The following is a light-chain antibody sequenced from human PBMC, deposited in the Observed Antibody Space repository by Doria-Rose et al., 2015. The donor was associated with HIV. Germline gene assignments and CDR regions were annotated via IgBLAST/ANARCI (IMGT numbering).Light chain of an antibody. CDR3: QQYSTSPET. Sequence: TQSPGTLSLSPGERVTLSCRASQTVYSTYLAWYQHKPGQAPRLLIYDATRRATGIPDRFSGSGSGRDFTLTISRLEPEDFAVYYCQQYSTSPETFGQGTKGQF. J-gene: IGKJ1*01. CDR1: QTVYSTY. CDR2: DAT. V-gene: IGKV3-20*01.